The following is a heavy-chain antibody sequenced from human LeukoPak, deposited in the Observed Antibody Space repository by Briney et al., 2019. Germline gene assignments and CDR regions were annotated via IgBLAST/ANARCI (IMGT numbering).Heavy chain of an antibody. D-gene: IGHD6-19*01. V-gene: IGHV4-39*01. CDR1: GGSISSSGYY. J-gene: IGHJ4*02. CDR2: VDYTGIT. Sequence: SETLSLTCAVSGGSISSSGYYWGWIRQPPGKGLEWIGSVDYTGITSHSPSLKSRVTISVDTSKNQFSLKVSSVSAADTGVYYCARGPYSSGWYLRNYFDYWGQGTLVTVSS. CDR3: ARGPYSSGWYLRNYFDY.